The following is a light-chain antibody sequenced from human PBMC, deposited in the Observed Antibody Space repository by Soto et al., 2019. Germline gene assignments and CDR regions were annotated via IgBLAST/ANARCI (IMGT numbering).Light chain of an antibody. CDR1: QSVSSSY. Sequence: EIVLTQSPATLSLSPGERSTLSCRASQSVSSSYLAWYQQKPGQAPRLLIYGASSRATGIPDRFSGSGSGTDFTLTISRLEPEDFAVYYCQLYGSSLNCGGGTKGDIK. CDR3: QLYGSSLN. J-gene: IGKJ4*01. V-gene: IGKV3-20*01. CDR2: GAS.